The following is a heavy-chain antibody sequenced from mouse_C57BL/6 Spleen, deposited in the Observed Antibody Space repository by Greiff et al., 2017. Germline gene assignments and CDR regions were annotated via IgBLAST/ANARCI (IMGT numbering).Heavy chain of an antibody. Sequence: QVQLQQSGAELVKPGASVKLSCKASGYTFTSYWMHWVKQRPGQGLEWIGMIHPNSGSTNYNEKFKSKATLTVDKSSSTAYMQLSSLTSEDSAVYYCARDDDYDRGVAYWGQGTLVTVSA. CDR2: IHPNSGST. D-gene: IGHD2-4*01. CDR3: ARDDDYDRGVAY. V-gene: IGHV1-64*01. CDR1: GYTFTSYW. J-gene: IGHJ3*01.